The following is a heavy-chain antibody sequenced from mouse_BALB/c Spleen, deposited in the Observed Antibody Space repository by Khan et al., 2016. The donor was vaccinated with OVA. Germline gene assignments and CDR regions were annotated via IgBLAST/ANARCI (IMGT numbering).Heavy chain of an antibody. CDR3: ARTARIKY. CDR2: ISYSGST. J-gene: IGHJ2*03. D-gene: IGHD1-2*01. Sequence: VQLQQSGPGLVKPSQSLSLTCTVTGYSITSGYGWNWIRQFPGNKLEWMGYISYSGSTNYNPSLKSRISITRDTSKNQFFLQLNSVTTEDTATYYCARTARIKYWGQGTSLTVSS. V-gene: IGHV3-2*02. CDR1: GYSITSGYG.